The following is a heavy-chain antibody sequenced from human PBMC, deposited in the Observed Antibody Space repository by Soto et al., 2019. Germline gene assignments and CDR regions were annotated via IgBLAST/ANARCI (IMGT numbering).Heavy chain of an antibody. J-gene: IGHJ3*02. CDR1: GISLSTSGVG. CDR2: VYWNDDK. D-gene: IGHD1-1*01. Sequence: QITLKGSGPTLVKPTQNLTLTCTLSGISLSTSGVGLGWIRQTPGKALEWLALVYWNDDKHYSPSLKSRLTITKDTSKNQAILTMTNMDPVDTATYFCARGLATLPVFAFDIWGQGTVVTVSS. V-gene: IGHV2-5*01. CDR3: ARGLATLPVFAFDI.